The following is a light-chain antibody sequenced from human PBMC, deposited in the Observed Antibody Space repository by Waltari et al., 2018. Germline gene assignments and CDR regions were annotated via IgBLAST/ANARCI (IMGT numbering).Light chain of an antibody. J-gene: IGKJ1*01. CDR2: GTS. Sequence: VLTQSPDTLSLSPGERATLSCRASENLNISFVDWYHQKPGQAPRLLISGTSRRATGIQDRFSGSGSGTDFTLTISRLEPEDFAVYYCHHYGSSPQTFGHGTKVEI. CDR1: ENLNISF. CDR3: HHYGSSPQT. V-gene: IGKV3-20*01.